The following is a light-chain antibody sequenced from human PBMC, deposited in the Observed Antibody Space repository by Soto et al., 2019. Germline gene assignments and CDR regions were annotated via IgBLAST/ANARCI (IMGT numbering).Light chain of an antibody. CDR3: QQYGTSPYT. V-gene: IGKV3-20*01. CDR1: QTVSSSH. J-gene: IGKJ2*01. Sequence: EVVLTQSPGTLSLSPGERATLSCRASQTVSSSHLAWYQQKPGQAPRLLIYSASSRATGIPDRFSGSGSGTDFTLTISRLEPEDFAVYFCQQYGTSPYTFGQGTKLEI. CDR2: SAS.